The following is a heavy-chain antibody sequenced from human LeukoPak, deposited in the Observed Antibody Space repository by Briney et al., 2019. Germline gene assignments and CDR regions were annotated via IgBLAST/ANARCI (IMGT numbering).Heavy chain of an antibody. CDR3: ARVGKQWLAPTDFDY. Sequence: PGGTLRLSCAASVFPFSIYDMNGVPDAPAKGLECGLYISSSGSTIYYAESVKGRFTISRDNAKNSLYLQMNSLRAEDTAVYYCARVGKQWLAPTDFDYWGQGTMVTVSS. V-gene: IGHV3-48*03. D-gene: IGHD6-19*01. CDR1: VFPFSIYD. CDR2: ISSSGSTI. J-gene: IGHJ4*02.